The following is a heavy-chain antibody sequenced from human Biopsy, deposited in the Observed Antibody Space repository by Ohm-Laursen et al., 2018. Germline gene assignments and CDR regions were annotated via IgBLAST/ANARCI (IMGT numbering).Heavy chain of an antibody. Sequence: ASVKVSCKASGYAFIGSYIHWVRQAPGQGLEWMGWINPDSGGTHYAQTFRGRVTMTRDTSASTAYMDLSRLTSNDTAVYYCARRTILGPGPRMGVWGQGTTVIVSS. CDR2: INPDSGGT. CDR3: ARRTILGPGPRMGV. V-gene: IGHV1-2*02. J-gene: IGHJ6*02. CDR1: GYAFIGSY. D-gene: IGHD3-3*01.